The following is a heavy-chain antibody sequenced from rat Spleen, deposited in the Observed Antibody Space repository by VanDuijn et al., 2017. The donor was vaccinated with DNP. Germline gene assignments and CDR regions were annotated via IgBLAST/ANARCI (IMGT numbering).Heavy chain of an antibody. CDR1: GYTFTTYY. V-gene: IGHV1-43*01. Sequence: QVQLQQSGAELAKPGSSVKISCKASGYTFTTYYITWIKQTTGQGLEYIGYINTGSGSTNYNENFKDKATLTVDKSSSTAFMQLSSLTPDDSAVYYCARTIRVYYGLLPFAYWGQGSLVTVSS. J-gene: IGHJ3*01. D-gene: IGHD1-6*01. CDR2: INTGSGST. CDR3: ARTIRVYYGLLPFAY.